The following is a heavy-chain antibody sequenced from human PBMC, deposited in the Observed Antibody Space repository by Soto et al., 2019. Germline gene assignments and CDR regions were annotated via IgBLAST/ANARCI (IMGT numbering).Heavy chain of an antibody. V-gene: IGHV4-30-4*01. CDR1: GDSVTSADYY. CDR3: ASRKSYYASGTDN. J-gene: IGHJ4*02. CDR2: VYYSGTT. D-gene: IGHD3-10*01. Sequence: QVQLQESGPGLVKPSQTLSLTCTVSGDSVTSADYYWNWIRQTPGKGLEWIGHVYYSGTTDYHPSLNSRITISLDTSKNQFSLRLSSVTAADTAIYYCASRKSYYASGTDNWGQGTLVTVSS.